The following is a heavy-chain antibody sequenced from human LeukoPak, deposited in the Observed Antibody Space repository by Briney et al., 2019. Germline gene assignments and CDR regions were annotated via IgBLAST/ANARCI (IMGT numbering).Heavy chain of an antibody. CDR3: ASGGIQLWFDY. V-gene: IGHV3-30*03. D-gene: IGHD5-18*01. J-gene: IGHJ5*01. Sequence: GGSVRLSCAASGFTFSSYGMHWVRQAPGKGLEWVAVISYDGSNKYYADSVKGRFTISRDNSKNTLYLQMNSLRAEDTAVYYCASGGIQLWFDYWGQGTLVTVSS. CDR2: ISYDGSNK. CDR1: GFTFSSYG.